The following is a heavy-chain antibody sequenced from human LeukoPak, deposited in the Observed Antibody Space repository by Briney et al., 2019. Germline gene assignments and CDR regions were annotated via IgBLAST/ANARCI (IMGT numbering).Heavy chain of an antibody. Sequence: SQTLSLTCTVSGGSISSGGYHWSWIRQHPGKGLEWIGYIYYSGSTYYNPSPKSRLTISVDTSKNQFSLKLSSVTAADTAVYYCARAELDYHYGMDVWGQGTTVTVSS. V-gene: IGHV4-31*03. CDR3: ARAELDYHYGMDV. CDR2: IYYSGST. CDR1: GGSISSGGYH. D-gene: IGHD1-7*01. J-gene: IGHJ6*02.